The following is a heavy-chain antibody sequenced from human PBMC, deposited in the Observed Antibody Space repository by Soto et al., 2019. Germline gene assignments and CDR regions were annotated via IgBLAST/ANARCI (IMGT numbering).Heavy chain of an antibody. CDR2: ISSSGGII. D-gene: IGHD3-10*01. CDR3: AREGSVSSSDYYAYYYGMDV. V-gene: IGHV3-48*03. J-gene: IGHJ6*02. Sequence: EVQLVESGGGLFQPGGSLRLSCAASGFTFSNYDINWVRRAPGKGPEWISHISSSGGIIYYADSVKGRFTISRDNAKNSLYLQMNSLRGEDTAVYYCAREGSVSSSDYYAYYYGMDVWGQGTTVTVSS. CDR1: GFTFSNYD.